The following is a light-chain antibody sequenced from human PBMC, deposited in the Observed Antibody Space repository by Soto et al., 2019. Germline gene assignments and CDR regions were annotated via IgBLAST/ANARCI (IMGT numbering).Light chain of an antibody. J-gene: IGKJ1*01. V-gene: IGKV3-20*01. Sequence: IVLTQSPGPLSLSPGQRATLSCRASQSVSSSHLARYQQKPGQAPRLLIYGASRRATGIPDRFSGSGSGTDFTLTIRTLEPEDFAVYYCQQYGSSPPWTFGQGTTGDIK. CDR2: GAS. CDR1: QSVSSSH. CDR3: QQYGSSPPWT.